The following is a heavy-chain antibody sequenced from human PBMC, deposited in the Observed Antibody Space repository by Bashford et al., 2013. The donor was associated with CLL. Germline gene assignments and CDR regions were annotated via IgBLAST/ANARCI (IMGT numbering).Heavy chain of an antibody. J-gene: IGHJ4*02. V-gene: IGHV6-1*01. CDR1: GDSVSSNSAA. CDR3: ARGHNFGYEY. Sequence: QTLSLTCAISGDSVSSNSAAWNWIRQSPSRGLEWLGRTYYRSKWYNDYAQKFQGRVTMTRDTSISTAYMELSRLRSDDTAVYYCARGHNFGYEYWGQGTLVTVSS. CDR2: TYYRSKWYN. D-gene: IGHD5-18*01.